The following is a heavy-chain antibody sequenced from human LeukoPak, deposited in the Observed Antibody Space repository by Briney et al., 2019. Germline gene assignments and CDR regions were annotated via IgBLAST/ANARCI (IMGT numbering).Heavy chain of an antibody. Sequence: SETLSLTCTVSGGSISSYYWSWIRQPPGKGLEWIGEINHSGSTNYNPSLKSRVTISVDTSKNQFSLKLSSVTAADTAVYYCARGHCSSTSCLYYFDYWGQGTLVTVSS. CDR1: GGSISSYY. D-gene: IGHD2-2*01. CDR2: INHSGST. CDR3: ARGHCSSTSCLYYFDY. V-gene: IGHV4-34*01. J-gene: IGHJ4*02.